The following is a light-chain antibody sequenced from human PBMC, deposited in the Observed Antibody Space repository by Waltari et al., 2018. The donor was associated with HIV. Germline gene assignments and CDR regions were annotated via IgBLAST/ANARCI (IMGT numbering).Light chain of an antibody. CDR2: QVS. CDR1: QSLVYSDGYTY. Sequence: DDVMTQSPLSPPVTLGKPASISCSSTQSLVYSDGYTYLNWFHQRPGQSPRLLIYQVSNSAAGVPDRFSGSGSGTDFTLIISRVEAEDVGLYYCMQGTHWPYTFGQGTKLEIK. J-gene: IGKJ2*01. CDR3: MQGTHWPYT. V-gene: IGKV2-30*01.